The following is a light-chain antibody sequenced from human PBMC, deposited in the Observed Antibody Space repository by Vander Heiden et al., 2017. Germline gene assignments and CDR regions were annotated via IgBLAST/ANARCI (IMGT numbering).Light chain of an antibody. Sequence: QSALTQPASVSGSPAQSLTISCTGTSSDVGRYNHVPWYQHHPGKAPKLMIYEVSKRPSGVSNRFSGSKSGNTASLTISGLQAEDEADYYCCSYEGSSTDCVFGGGTKVTVL. CDR3: CSYEGSSTDCV. V-gene: IGLV2-23*02. J-gene: IGLJ3*02. CDR1: SSDVGRYNH. CDR2: EVS.